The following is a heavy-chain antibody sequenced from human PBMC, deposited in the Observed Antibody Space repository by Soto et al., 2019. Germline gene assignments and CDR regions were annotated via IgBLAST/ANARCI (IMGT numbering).Heavy chain of an antibody. CDR1: GFTFDYYA. V-gene: IGHV3-9*01. D-gene: IGHD5-12*01. Sequence: GGSLILSCAASGFTFDYYAMHWVRQTPGKGLEWVSVISWNSGTIDYADSVKGRFTISRDNAKKSLYLQMNSLRAEDTALYYCVKGEVATITYYFDYWGQGTQVTVSS. CDR2: ISWNSGTI. CDR3: VKGEVATITYYFDY. J-gene: IGHJ4*02.